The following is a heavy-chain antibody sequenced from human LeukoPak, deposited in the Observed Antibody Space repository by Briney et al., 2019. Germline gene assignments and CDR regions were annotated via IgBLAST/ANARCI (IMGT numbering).Heavy chain of an antibody. V-gene: IGHV3-30*03. CDR3: AREAGGSRAVAGPLDY. D-gene: IGHD6-19*01. J-gene: IGHJ4*02. CDR2: ITYDGSSE. CDR1: GFTFSNYG. Sequence: PGTSLRLPCVASGFTFSNYGMHWVRQAPGKGLEWVATITYDGSSEYYADSVKDRFTVSRDNSKNTLYLQMSSLKTEDTAVYYCAREAGGSRAVAGPLDYWGQGTLVTVSS.